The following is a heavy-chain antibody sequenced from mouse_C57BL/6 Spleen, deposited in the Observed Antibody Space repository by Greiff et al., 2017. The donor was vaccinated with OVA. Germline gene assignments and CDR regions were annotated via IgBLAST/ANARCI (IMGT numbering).Heavy chain of an antibody. Sequence: EVKLMESGGGLVQPGGSLKLSCAASGFTFSDYGMAWVRQAPRKGPEWLAFISNLAYSIYYADTVTGRFTISRENAKNTLYLEMSSLRSEDTAMYYCARHTDSYYFDYWGQGTTRTVSS. CDR3: ARHTDSYYFDY. V-gene: IGHV5-15*01. CDR2: ISNLAYSI. CDR1: GFTFSDYG. J-gene: IGHJ2*01.